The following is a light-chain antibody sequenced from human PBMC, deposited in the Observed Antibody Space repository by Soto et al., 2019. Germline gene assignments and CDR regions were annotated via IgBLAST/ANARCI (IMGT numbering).Light chain of an antibody. Sequence: QSVLTQPPSASGTPGQRVNISCSGSSSNIGSNYVYWYRQFPGTAPKLLIQRNNQRPSGVPDRFSGSKSGNTASLTVSGLQAEDEADYYCDSYAGSHYWVLGGGTKLTVL. V-gene: IGLV1-47*01. CDR1: SSNIGSNY. CDR3: DSYAGSHYWV. J-gene: IGLJ3*02. CDR2: RNN.